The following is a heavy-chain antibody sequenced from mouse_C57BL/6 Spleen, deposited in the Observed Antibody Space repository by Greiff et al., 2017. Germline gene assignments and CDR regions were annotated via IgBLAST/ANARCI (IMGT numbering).Heavy chain of an antibody. CDR2: IYPGDGDT. V-gene: IGHV1-82*01. D-gene: IGHD1-2*01. J-gene: IGHJ2*01. CDR3: AREGDTTAYYFDY. Sequence: QVQLKESGPELVKPGASVKISCKASGYAFSSSWMNWVKQRPGKGLEWIGRIYPGDGDTNYNGKFKGKATLTADKSSSTAYMQLSRLTSEDSAVYFCAREGDTTAYYFDYWGQGTTLTVSS. CDR1: GYAFSSSW.